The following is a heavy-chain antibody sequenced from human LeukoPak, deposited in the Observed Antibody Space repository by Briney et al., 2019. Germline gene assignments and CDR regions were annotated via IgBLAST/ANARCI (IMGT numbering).Heavy chain of an antibody. J-gene: IGHJ4*02. V-gene: IGHV4-34*01. CDR3: ARHPRNSSGWNFDN. CDR2: INHSGST. D-gene: IGHD6-19*01. Sequence: SETLSLTCAVYGGSFSGYYWSWIRQPPGKGLEWIGEINHSGSTNYNPSLKSRVTISVDTSKNQFSLKLSSVTAADTAVYYCARHPRNSSGWNFDNWGQGTLVTVSS. CDR1: GGSFSGYY.